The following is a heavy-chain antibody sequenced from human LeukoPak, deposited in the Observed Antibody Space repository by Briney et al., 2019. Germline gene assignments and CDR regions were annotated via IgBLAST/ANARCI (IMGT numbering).Heavy chain of an antibody. CDR3: AKTFTSGWAIFDS. Sequence: PGGSLRLSCAASGFTVSSNYMSWVRQAPGKGLEWVSVIYSGGSTYYADSVKGRFTISRDNAKNSLYLQMNSLRAEDTALYYCAKTFTSGWAIFDSWGQGTLVTVSS. D-gene: IGHD6-19*01. V-gene: IGHV3-53*05. J-gene: IGHJ4*02. CDR2: IYSGGST. CDR1: GFTVSSNY.